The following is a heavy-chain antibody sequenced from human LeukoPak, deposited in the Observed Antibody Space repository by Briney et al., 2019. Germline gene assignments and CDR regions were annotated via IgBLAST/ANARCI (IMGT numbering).Heavy chain of an antibody. CDR3: AKNYESGRGVPYGMDV. J-gene: IGHJ6*02. D-gene: IGHD3-10*01. CDR1: GFTFSRYA. V-gene: IGHV3-64D*06. Sequence: GGSLRLSCSASGFTFSRYAMHWVRQAPGKGLEYVSAISSNGGSTYYADSVKGRFTISRDNSKNTLYLQMSSLRGEDTAVYYCAKNYESGRGVPYGMDVWGQGTTVTVSS. CDR2: ISSNGGST.